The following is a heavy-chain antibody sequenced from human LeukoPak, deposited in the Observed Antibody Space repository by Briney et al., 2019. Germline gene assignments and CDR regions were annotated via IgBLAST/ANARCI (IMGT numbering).Heavy chain of an antibody. CDR3: ARGFYYYDSSGYSDAFDI. D-gene: IGHD3-22*01. J-gene: IGHJ3*02. CDR1: GYTFTSYY. V-gene: IGHV1-46*01. CDR2: INPSGGST. Sequence: ASVKVSCKASGYTFTSYYMHWVRQAPGQGLEWMGIINPSGGSTSYAQKFQGRVTMTRDMSTSTVYMELSSLRSDDTAVYYCARGFYYYDSSGYSDAFDIWGQGTMVTVSS.